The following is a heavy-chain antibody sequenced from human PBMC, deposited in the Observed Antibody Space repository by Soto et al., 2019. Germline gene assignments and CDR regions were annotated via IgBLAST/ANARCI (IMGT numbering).Heavy chain of an antibody. CDR3: AKGSGGNCYSHFDY. CDR2: ICGSGGAT. J-gene: IGHJ4*02. Sequence: PGGSLSLSCAASGFTFSSYAMSWVRQAPGKGLEWVSAICGSGGATYYTDSVKGRFTISRDNSKNTLHLQMNNLRAEDTAIYYCAKGSGGNCYSHFDYCGQGTLVTVSS. CDR1: GFTFSSYA. D-gene: IGHD2-15*01. V-gene: IGHV3-23*01.